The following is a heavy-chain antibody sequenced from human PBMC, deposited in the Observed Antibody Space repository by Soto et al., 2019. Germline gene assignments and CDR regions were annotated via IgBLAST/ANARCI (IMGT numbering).Heavy chain of an antibody. CDR1: GGSITSSSHF. V-gene: IGHV4-39*01. CDR3: AGQTFTIAPASYGRSNWFDP. J-gene: IGHJ5*02. D-gene: IGHD3-9*01. CDR2: IYFTGNT. Sequence: SETLSLTCSAPGGSITSSSHFWGWVRQPPGKGLEWIGTIYFTGNTYYTPSLKSRLTMSIDTSKNEFSLRLNSVTAADTAVYYCAGQTFTIAPASYGRSNWFDPWGPGTLVTVSS.